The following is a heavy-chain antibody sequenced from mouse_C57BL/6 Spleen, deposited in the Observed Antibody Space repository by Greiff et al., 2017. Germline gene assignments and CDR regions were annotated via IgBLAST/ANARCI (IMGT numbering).Heavy chain of an antibody. D-gene: IGHD2-12*01. Sequence: EVQLQQSGAELVKPGASVKLSCTASGFSIKDYYMHWVKQTTEKGLEWIGRIDPEDGETKYAPKFPGTATKTADTYSQAAYLQLSSLTSEDTTFYCCARYCYTGYAWDDWGKGTSVTVAS. CDR2: IDPEDGET. CDR1: GFSIKDYY. CDR3: ARYCYTGYAWDD. V-gene: IGHV14-2*01. J-gene: IGHJ4*01.